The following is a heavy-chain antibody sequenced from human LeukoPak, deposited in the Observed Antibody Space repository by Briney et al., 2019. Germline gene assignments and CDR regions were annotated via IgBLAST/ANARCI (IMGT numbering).Heavy chain of an antibody. D-gene: IGHD4-17*01. CDR1: GGSISSYY. CDR2: IYYSGST. V-gene: IGHV4-59*07. Sequence: SDTLSLTCTVSGGSISSYYWRWIRQPPGKGLEWIGYIYYSGSTNYNPSLKSRVTISVDTSKNQFSLKLSSVTAADTAVYYCARVVTTFFYFGWFDPWGQGTLVTVSS. J-gene: IGHJ5*02. CDR3: ARVVTTFFYFGWFDP.